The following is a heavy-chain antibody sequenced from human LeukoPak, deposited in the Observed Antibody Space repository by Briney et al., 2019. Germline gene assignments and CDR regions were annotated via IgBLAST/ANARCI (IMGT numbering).Heavy chain of an antibody. D-gene: IGHD2-2*01. J-gene: IGHJ5*02. CDR3: ASHSTLERFDP. V-gene: IGHV3-21*01. Sequence: GGSLRLSCAASGFTFSSYSMTWVRQAPGKGLEWVSSISSSSSYIYYADSVKGRFTISRDNAQNSLYLQMNSLRAEDTAVYYCASHSTLERFDPWGQGTLVTVSS. CDR2: ISSSSSYI. CDR1: GFTFSSYS.